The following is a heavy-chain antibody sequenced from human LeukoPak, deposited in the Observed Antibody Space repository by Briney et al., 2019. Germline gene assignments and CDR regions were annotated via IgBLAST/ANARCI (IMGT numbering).Heavy chain of an antibody. V-gene: IGHV4-34*01. D-gene: IGHD3-3*01. CDR2: INHSGST. CDR1: GGSFSGYY. CDR3: ARLGSVFPPITISGVVTPYWYFDL. J-gene: IGHJ2*01. Sequence: PSETLSLTSAVYGGSFSGYYWSWIRQPPGKGLEWIGEINHSGSTNYNPSLKSRVTISVDTSKNQFSLKLSSVTAADTAVYYCARLGSVFPPITISGVVTPYWYFDLWGRGTLVTVSS.